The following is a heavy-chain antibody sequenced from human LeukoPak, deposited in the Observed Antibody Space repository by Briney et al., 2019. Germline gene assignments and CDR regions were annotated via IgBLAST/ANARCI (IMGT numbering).Heavy chain of an antibody. D-gene: IGHD3-16*01. CDR3: ARGGGSKEVFDY. Sequence: ASVKVSCKASGGTFSSYAISWVRQAPGQGLEWMGRIIPILGIANYAQKFQGRVTITADKSTSTAYMELSSLRSEDTAVYYCARGGGSKEVFDYWGQGTLVTVSS. J-gene: IGHJ4*02. CDR2: IIPILGIA. CDR1: GGTFSSYA. V-gene: IGHV1-69*04.